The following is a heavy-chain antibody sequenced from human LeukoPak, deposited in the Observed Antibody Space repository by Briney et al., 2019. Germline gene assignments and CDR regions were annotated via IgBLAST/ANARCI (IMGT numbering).Heavy chain of an antibody. CDR2: IYSGDSDT. CDR1: GYTFTNYW. J-gene: IGHJ4*02. CDR3: ARQGNYDILTGPFDY. V-gene: IGHV5-51*01. Sequence: GESLKISCKGSGYTFTNYWIGWVRPMPGKGLEWMGIIYSGDSDTRYSPSFQGQVTISADKSISTAYLQWSSLKASDTAMYYCARQGNYDILTGPFDYWGQGTLVTVSS. D-gene: IGHD3-9*01.